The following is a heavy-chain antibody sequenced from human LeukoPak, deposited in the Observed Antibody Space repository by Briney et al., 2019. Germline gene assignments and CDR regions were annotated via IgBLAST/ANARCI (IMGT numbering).Heavy chain of an antibody. D-gene: IGHD3-10*01. V-gene: IGHV3-74*01. J-gene: IGHJ4*02. CDR2: IKSDGST. CDR1: GFGFSGAW. Sequence: GGSLRLSCAASGFGFSGAWMHWVRQAPGKGLVWVSIIKSDGSTIYADPVKGRFTISRDNAKNSLYLQMNSLRDDDTAVYYCARLSYDSGTHYTVYKYWGQGTLVTVSS. CDR3: ARLSYDSGTHYTVYKY.